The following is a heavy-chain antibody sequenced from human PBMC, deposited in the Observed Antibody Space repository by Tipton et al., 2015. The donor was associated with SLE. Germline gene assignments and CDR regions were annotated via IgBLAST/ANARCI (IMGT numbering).Heavy chain of an antibody. Sequence: SLRLSCAASGFTFSTYSMNWVRQAPGKGLEWVALIWYDGSTEYYADSVKGRFTISRDNSKNTLYLQMNSLRAEDTAVYYCARDNLVVMPDDISRWFDPWGQGTLVTVSS. CDR1: GFTFSTYS. CDR2: IWYDGSTE. V-gene: IGHV3-33*08. J-gene: IGHJ5*02. CDR3: ARDNLVVMPDDISRWFDP. D-gene: IGHD2-2*01.